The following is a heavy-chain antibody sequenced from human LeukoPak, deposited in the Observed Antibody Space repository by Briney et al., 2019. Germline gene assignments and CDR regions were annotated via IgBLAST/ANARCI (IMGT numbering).Heavy chain of an antibody. CDR2: INSDGSST. Sequence: PGGSLRLSCAASGFTFSSYWMHWVRQAPGKGLVWVSRINSDGSSTSYADSVKGRFTISRDNAKNTLYLQMNSLRAEDTAVYYCARGGIAVADIDYWGQGTLVTVSS. CDR3: ARGGIAVADIDY. J-gene: IGHJ4*02. CDR1: GFTFSSYW. D-gene: IGHD6-19*01. V-gene: IGHV3-74*01.